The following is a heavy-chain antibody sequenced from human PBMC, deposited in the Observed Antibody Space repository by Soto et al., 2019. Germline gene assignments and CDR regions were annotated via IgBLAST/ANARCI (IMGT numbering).Heavy chain of an antibody. Sequence: SVKVSCKASGGTFSSYAISWVRQAPGQGLEWMGGIIPIFGTANYAQKFQGRVTLTVDASTRTVYMELSSLRSDDTAVYYCARENYSSSSNWFDPWGQGTLVTVSS. CDR1: GGTFSSYA. V-gene: IGHV1-69*13. D-gene: IGHD6-6*01. CDR2: IIPIFGTA. CDR3: ARENYSSSSNWFDP. J-gene: IGHJ5*02.